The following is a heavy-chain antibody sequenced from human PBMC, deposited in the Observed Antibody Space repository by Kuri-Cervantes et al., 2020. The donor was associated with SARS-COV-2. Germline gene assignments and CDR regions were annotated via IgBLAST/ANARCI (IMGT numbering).Heavy chain of an antibody. Sequence: GESLKISCAASGFTFSSYAMHWVRQAPGKGLEYVSAISSNGGSTYYADSVKGRFTISRDNAKNSLYLQMNSLRAEDTAVYYCARALPEGVGATSRRRGFDYWGQGTLVTVSS. V-gene: IGHV3-64*02. J-gene: IGHJ4*02. CDR2: ISSNGGST. CDR3: ARALPEGVGATSRRRGFDY. CDR1: GFTFSSYA. D-gene: IGHD1-26*01.